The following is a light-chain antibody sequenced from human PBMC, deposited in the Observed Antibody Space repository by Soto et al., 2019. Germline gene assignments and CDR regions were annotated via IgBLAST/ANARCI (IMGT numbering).Light chain of an antibody. CDR2: WXT. J-gene: IGKJ4*01. CDR3: HQYFRCPST. CDR1: HIVVSPSKNRNH. V-gene: IGKV4-1*01. Sequence: DILITKSPAYLAVSLCERATIERXSNHIVVSPSKNRNHLALXQQKPRXTPKXXXYWXTTRECGCPDRFSGSGSGTDVTLTVSRLQAAELDIYYWHQYFRCPSTFGGGTKVDI.